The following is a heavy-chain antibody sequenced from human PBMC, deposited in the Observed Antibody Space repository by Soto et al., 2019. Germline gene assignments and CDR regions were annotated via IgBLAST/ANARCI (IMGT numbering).Heavy chain of an antibody. CDR2: IHYNGNT. CDR3: AREGNLGRWLQPLDF. D-gene: IGHD5-12*01. Sequence: SETLSLTCTVSGGSISAYSWSWVRQPPGKGLEWIGNIHYNGNTKYSPSLKSRVTMSVDASKNHFSLRLISVTAADTAIYFCAREGNLGRWLQPLDFWGQGTLVTVPS. J-gene: IGHJ4*02. CDR1: GGSISAYS. V-gene: IGHV4-59*01.